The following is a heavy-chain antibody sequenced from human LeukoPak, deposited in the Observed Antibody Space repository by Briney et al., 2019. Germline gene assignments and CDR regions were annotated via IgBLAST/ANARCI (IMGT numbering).Heavy chain of an antibody. CDR3: ARGFVNRWQQLGSY. D-gene: IGHD6-13*01. Sequence: GASVKVSCKASGYTFTGYCMHWVRQAPGQGLEWMGWINPNSGGTNYAQKFQGRVTMTRDTSISTAYMELSRLRSDDTAVYYCARGFVNRWQQLGSYWGQGTLVTVSS. V-gene: IGHV1-2*02. CDR1: GYTFTGYC. CDR2: INPNSGGT. J-gene: IGHJ4*02.